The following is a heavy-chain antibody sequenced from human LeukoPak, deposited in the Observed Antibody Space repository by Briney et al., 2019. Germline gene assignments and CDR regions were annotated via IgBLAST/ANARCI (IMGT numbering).Heavy chain of an antibody. J-gene: IGHJ6*04. Sequence: PGGSLRLSCAASGFTFSSYEMNWVRQAPGKGLEWVSYISSSGSTIYYADSVKGRFTISRDNAKNSLYLQMNNLRAEDTAVYYCARRGWSGGMDVWGKGTTVTVSS. CDR1: GFTFSSYE. CDR2: ISSSGSTI. V-gene: IGHV3-48*03. D-gene: IGHD3-10*02. CDR3: ARRGWSGGMDV.